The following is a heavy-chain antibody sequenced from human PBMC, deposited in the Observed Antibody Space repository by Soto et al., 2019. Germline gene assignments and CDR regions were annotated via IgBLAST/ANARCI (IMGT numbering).Heavy chain of an antibody. J-gene: IGHJ6*02. Sequence: PGGSLRLSCAASGFTFSSYAMHWARQAPGKGLEWVAVISYDGSNKYYADSVKGRFTISRDNSKNTLYLQMNSLRAEDTAVYYCARDPNYYGSENYYYGMDVWGQGTTVTVSS. D-gene: IGHD3-10*01. CDR1: GFTFSSYA. CDR3: ARDPNYYGSENYYYGMDV. V-gene: IGHV3-30-3*01. CDR2: ISYDGSNK.